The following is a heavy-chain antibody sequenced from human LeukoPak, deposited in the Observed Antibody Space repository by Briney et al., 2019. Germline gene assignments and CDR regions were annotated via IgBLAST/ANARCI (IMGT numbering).Heavy chain of an antibody. V-gene: IGHV4-61*02. CDR3: AREGLNMVRGVIPKEAWGWLDP. CDR1: GGSISSGSYY. CDR2: IYTSGST. Sequence: SETLSLTCTVSGGSISSGSYYWSWIRQPAGKGLEWIGRIYTSGSTNYNPSLKSRVTISVDTSKNQFSLKLRSVTAADTAVYYCAREGLNMVRGVIPKEAWGWLDPWGQGTLVTVSS. J-gene: IGHJ5*02. D-gene: IGHD3-10*01.